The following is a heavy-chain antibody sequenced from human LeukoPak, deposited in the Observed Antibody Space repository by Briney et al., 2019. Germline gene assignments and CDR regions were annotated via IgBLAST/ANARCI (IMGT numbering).Heavy chain of an antibody. CDR1: GFTFSSYA. Sequence: GGSLRLSCAASGFTFSSYAMSWVRQAPGKGLEWVSAISGSGGSTYYADSEKGRFTISRDNSKNTLYLQMNSLRAEDTAVYYCAKDQYTKYYYDSSGYYYLFDYWGQGTLVTVSS. CDR2: ISGSGGST. J-gene: IGHJ4*02. D-gene: IGHD3-22*01. CDR3: AKDQYTKYYYDSSGYYYLFDY. V-gene: IGHV3-23*01.